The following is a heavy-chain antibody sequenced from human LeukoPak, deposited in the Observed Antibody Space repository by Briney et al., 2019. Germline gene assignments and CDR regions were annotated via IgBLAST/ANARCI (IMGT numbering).Heavy chain of an antibody. CDR3: ARDSSSWYKMQYYFDY. CDR2: INPSGGST. D-gene: IGHD6-13*01. J-gene: IGHJ4*02. CDR1: GYTFTSYY. V-gene: IGHV1-46*03. Sequence: ASVKVSCKASGYTFTSYYMHLVRQAPGQGLEWMGIINPSGGSTSYAQKFQGRVTMTRDTSTSTVYMELSSLRSEDTAVYYCARDSSSWYKMQYYFDYWGQGTLVTVSS.